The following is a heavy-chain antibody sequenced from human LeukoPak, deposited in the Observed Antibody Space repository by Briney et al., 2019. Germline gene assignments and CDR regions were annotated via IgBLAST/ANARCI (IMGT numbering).Heavy chain of an antibody. D-gene: IGHD3-22*01. J-gene: IGHJ4*02. V-gene: IGHV1-2*06. Sequence: ASVKVSCKASGYTFTSYDMHWVRQAPGQGLEWMGRINPNSGGTNYAQKFQGRVTMTRDTSISTAYMELSSLRSEDTAVYYCARDYYGYWGQGTLVTVSS. CDR1: GYTFTSYD. CDR2: INPNSGGT. CDR3: ARDYYGY.